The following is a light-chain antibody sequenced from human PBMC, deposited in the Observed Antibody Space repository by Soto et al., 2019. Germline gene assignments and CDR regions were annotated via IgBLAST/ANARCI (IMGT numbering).Light chain of an antibody. CDR2: ETY. CDR1: QSVRNNY. CDR3: QQYGSSSRT. Sequence: IVLTQSPDTLSAAPCEGLALSCRGSQSVRNNYLAWYQLKPGQAPRLLIYETYRRATGIPDRFSGSGSGTDFTLTISRLEPEDFAVYHCQQYGSSSRTFGPGTKVDIK. J-gene: IGKJ1*01. V-gene: IGKV3-20*01.